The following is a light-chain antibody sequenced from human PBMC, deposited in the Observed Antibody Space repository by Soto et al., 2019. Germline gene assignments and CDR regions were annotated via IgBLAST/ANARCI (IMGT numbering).Light chain of an antibody. CDR2: GAS. CDR3: QQYGSSTPIT. Sequence: EIVLTQSPGTLSLSPGERATLSCRASQSVSSSYLAWYQQKPRQAPRLRIYGASSRATGIPDTFTGSGSRTDFTLTISRLEPEDFAVYYCQQYGSSTPITFGPGTRLEI. V-gene: IGKV3-20*01. CDR1: QSVSSSY. J-gene: IGKJ5*01.